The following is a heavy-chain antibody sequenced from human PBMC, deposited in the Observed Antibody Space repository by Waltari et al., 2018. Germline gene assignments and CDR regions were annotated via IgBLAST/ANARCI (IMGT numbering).Heavy chain of an antibody. Sequence: QVQLVQSGAEVKKPGSSVKVSCKASGGTFSSYAISWVRQAPGQGLEWMGGIIPIFGTANDAQKLQGRVTMTTDTSTSTAYMELRSLRSDDTAVYYCARDASSSSWYEDYWGQGTLVTVSS. CDR3: ARDASSSSWYEDY. V-gene: IGHV1-69*05. D-gene: IGHD6-13*01. CDR2: IIPIFGTA. CDR1: GGTFSSYA. J-gene: IGHJ4*02.